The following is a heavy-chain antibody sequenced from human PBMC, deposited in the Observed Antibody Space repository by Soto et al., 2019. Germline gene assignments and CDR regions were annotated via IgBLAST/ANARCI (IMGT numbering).Heavy chain of an antibody. CDR3: ARDDGLGLAPYYGMDV. Sequence: EVQLVESGGGLVQPGGSLRLSCAASGFTFSSYEMNWVRQAPGKGLEWVSYISSSGSTIFYADSVKGRFTISRDNAKNALYLHMTSLRAEDTAVYYCARDDGLGLAPYYGMDVWGQGTTVTVSS. V-gene: IGHV3-48*03. D-gene: IGHD3-10*01. CDR2: ISSSGSTI. CDR1: GFTFSSYE. J-gene: IGHJ6*02.